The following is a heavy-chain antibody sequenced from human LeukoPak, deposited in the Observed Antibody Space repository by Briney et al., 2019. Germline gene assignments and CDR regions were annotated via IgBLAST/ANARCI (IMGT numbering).Heavy chain of an antibody. CDR3: ARELRGPAAFDY. V-gene: IGHV3-30-3*01. D-gene: IGHD2-2*01. Sequence: GGSLRLSCAASGFTFSSYAMHWVRQAPGKGLEWVAVISYDGSNKYYADSVKGRFTISRDNSKNTLYLQMHSLRAEDTAVYYCARELRGPAAFDYWGQGTLVTVSS. CDR1: GFTFSSYA. J-gene: IGHJ4*02. CDR2: ISYDGSNK.